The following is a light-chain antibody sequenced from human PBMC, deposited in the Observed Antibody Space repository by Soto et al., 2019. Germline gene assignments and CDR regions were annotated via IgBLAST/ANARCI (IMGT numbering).Light chain of an antibody. V-gene: IGKV1-33*01. CDR3: QQHDNVPYT. J-gene: IGKJ2*01. Sequence: DIHMTQSPSSLSASVGDRVTITCQASQDIINSLNWYQQKAGQAPKLLIYDTSNLETGVPSRFSGSGSGTDFTLTISSLQADGIATYYCQQHDNVPYTFGQGTRLEIK. CDR1: QDIINS. CDR2: DTS.